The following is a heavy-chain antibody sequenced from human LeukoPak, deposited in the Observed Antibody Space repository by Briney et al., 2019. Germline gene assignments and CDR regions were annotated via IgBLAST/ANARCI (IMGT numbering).Heavy chain of an antibody. CDR2: IYCVGTY. CDR1: GFSFSSSAYY. V-gene: IGHV4-39*01. D-gene: IGHD3-9*01. CDR3: ARTYYDILTGSPKGWFDP. J-gene: IGHJ5*02. Sequence: PSETLSLTCTVSGFSFSSSAYYWGCLRQPPGKGLESVASIYCVGTYYYNPSHKRRVSIYVDTSKNQFSLKLSSVAAADTAVYYCARTYYDILTGSPKGWFDPWGQGTPVSV.